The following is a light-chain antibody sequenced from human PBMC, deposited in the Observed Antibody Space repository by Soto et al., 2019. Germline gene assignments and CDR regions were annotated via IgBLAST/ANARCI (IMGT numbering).Light chain of an antibody. Sequence: EIVMTQSPATLSVSPGDRATLSCRASQSVSIYLDWYQQKPGQAPRLLIYGASNRATATPARFSGSGSGTEFTLTISSLLSEDFGVYYCHQYNNWPQTFGQGTKVEVK. V-gene: IGKV3-15*01. CDR3: HQYNNWPQT. J-gene: IGKJ1*01. CDR2: GAS. CDR1: QSVSIY.